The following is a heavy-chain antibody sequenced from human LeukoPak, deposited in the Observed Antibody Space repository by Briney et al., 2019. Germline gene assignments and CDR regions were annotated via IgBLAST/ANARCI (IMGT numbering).Heavy chain of an antibody. CDR3: ARVREVGYSSILFDY. V-gene: IGHV1-2*02. Sequence: ASVKVSCKASGYTFTSYDINWVRQATGQGLEWMGWINPNSGGTNYAQKFQGRVTMTRDTSISTAYMELSRLRSDDTAVYYCARVREVGYSSILFDYWGQGTLVTVSS. CDR2: INPNSGGT. D-gene: IGHD6-13*01. CDR1: GYTFTSYD. J-gene: IGHJ4*02.